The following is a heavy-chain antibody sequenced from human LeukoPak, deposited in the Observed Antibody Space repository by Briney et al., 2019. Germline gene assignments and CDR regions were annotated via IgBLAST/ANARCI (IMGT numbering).Heavy chain of an antibody. Sequence: GGSLRLSCAASGFTFSSYAMHWVRQAPGKGLEWVAFISYDGSNKYYADSVKGRFTISRDNSKNTLYLQMNSLRAEDTAVYYCATEAERPGYSSGLGFDYWGQGTLVTVSS. D-gene: IGHD6-19*01. CDR2: ISYDGSNK. CDR1: GFTFSSYA. CDR3: ATEAERPGYSSGLGFDY. J-gene: IGHJ4*02. V-gene: IGHV3-30-3*01.